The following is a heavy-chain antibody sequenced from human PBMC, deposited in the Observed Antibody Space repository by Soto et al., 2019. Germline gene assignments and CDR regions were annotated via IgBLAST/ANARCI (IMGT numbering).Heavy chain of an antibody. CDR1: GGTFSSYR. D-gene: IGHD6-13*01. V-gene: IGHV1-69*01. CDR2: FVPIYRTA. J-gene: IGHJ4*02. CDR3: ARDSGAQLSSS. Sequence: QVQLVQSGAEVKKPGYSVKVSCKASGGTFSSYRINWVRQAPGQGLGWVGGFVPIYRTADYAQKFQGRVTITADESARTAYMKLRSLKSQATAVYYCARDSGAQLSSSWGQGTLVTVSS.